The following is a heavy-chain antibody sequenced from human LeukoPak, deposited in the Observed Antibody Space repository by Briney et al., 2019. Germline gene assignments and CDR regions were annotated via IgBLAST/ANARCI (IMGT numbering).Heavy chain of an antibody. CDR2: INHSGTT. J-gene: IGHJ4*02. D-gene: IGHD5-18*01. V-gene: IGHV4-34*01. CDR3: ARRASHFSYGLGAIDY. Sequence: SETLSLTCAVYGGSFSDHYWNWIRQPPGKGLECIGEINHSGTTNYNASLKSRVTISVDTSKNHFSLKLNSMTAADTAVYYCARRASHFSYGLGAIDYWGQGNLVTVSS. CDR1: GGSFSDHY.